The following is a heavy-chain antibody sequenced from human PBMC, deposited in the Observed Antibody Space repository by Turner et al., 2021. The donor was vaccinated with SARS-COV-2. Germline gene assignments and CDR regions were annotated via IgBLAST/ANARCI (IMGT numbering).Heavy chain of an antibody. CDR3: ARDQIAASHAFDI. D-gene: IGHD6-13*01. V-gene: IGHV3-74*01. CDR1: GFTFSSYW. J-gene: IGHJ3*02. CDR2: SNSDGSST. Sequence: EVQLVESGGGLVQPGGSLRLSCAASGFTFSSYWMHWVRKAPGKGLVWVSRSNSDGSSTSYADSVKGRFTISRDNAKNTMYLQMNSLRAEDTAVYFCARDQIAASHAFDIWGQGTMVTVSS.